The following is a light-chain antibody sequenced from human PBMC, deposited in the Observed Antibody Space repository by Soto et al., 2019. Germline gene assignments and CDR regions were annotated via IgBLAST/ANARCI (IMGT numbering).Light chain of an antibody. Sequence: EIFMTQSPATLYVSQGERATLSCRASQSVTSTLAWYQQKPGQTPRLLIYDASTRATGIPARFSGSGSGTEFTLTISSLQSEDFAVYYCQQYNNWPLTFGGGTKVDIK. CDR1: QSVTST. J-gene: IGKJ4*01. V-gene: IGKV3-15*01. CDR3: QQYNNWPLT. CDR2: DAS.